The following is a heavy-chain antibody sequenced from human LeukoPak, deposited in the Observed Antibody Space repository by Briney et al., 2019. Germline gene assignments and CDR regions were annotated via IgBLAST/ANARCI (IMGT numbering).Heavy chain of an antibody. CDR1: GGSISSSNW. V-gene: IGHV4-4*02. Sequence: SETLSLTCAVSGGSISSSNWWSWVRQPPGKGLEWIGEIYHSGSTNYNPSLKSRVTISVDKSKNQFSLKLSSVTAADTAVYYCARAHYDILTGYYSSARYTKILTFDPWGQGTLVTVSS. CDR2: IYHSGST. J-gene: IGHJ5*02. D-gene: IGHD3-9*01. CDR3: ARAHYDILTGYYSSARYTKILTFDP.